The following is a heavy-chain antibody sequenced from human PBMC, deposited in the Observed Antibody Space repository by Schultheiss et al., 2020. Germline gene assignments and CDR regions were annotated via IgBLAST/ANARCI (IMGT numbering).Heavy chain of an antibody. V-gene: IGHV3-23*01. CDR2: ISGSGGST. CDR1: GFTFSSYS. D-gene: IGHD3-10*01. Sequence: GSLTLSCAASGFTFSSYSMNWVRQAPGKGLEWVSAISGSGGSTYYADSVKGRFTISRDNSKNTLYLQMNSLRAEDTAVYYCARDLAGGTMVRYYGMDVWGQGTTVTVSS. J-gene: IGHJ6*02. CDR3: ARDLAGGTMVRYYGMDV.